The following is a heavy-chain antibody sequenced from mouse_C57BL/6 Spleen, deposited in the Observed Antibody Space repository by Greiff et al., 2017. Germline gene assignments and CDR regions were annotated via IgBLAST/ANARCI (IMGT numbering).Heavy chain of an antibody. J-gene: IGHJ4*01. D-gene: IGHD2-1*01. Sequence: EVKVVESGGGLVKPGGSLKLSCAASGFTFSDYGMHWVRQAPEKGLEWVAYISSGSSTIYYADTVKGLFTISRDNARNTLFLQLTSLRSEATAMYYCARHGNYNYYAMDYWGQGTSVTVSS. CDR3: ARHGNYNYYAMDY. CDR1: GFTFSDYG. V-gene: IGHV5-17*01. CDR2: ISSGSSTI.